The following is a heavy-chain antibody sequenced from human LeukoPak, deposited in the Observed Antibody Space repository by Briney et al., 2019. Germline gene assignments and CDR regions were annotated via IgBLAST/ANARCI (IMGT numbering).Heavy chain of an antibody. CDR3: AKDRGLRYFDWNDY. CDR1: GFTVSSNY. J-gene: IGHJ4*02. CDR2: ISWNSGSI. D-gene: IGHD3-9*01. V-gene: IGHV3-9*01. Sequence: GGSLRLSCAASGFTVSSNYMSWVRQAPGKGLEWVSGISWNSGSIGYADSVKGRFTISRDNAKNSLYLQMNSLRAEDTALYYCAKDRGLRYFDWNDYWGQGTLVTVSS.